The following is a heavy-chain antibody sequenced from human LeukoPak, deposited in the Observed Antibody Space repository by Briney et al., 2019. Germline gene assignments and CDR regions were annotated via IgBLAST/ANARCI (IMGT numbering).Heavy chain of an antibody. D-gene: IGHD2-21*02. CDR1: GGSISSGGYS. V-gene: IGHV4-30-2*01. CDR3: ARAHRGVTIDY. CDR2: IYHSGST. J-gene: IGHJ4*02. Sequence: SQTLSLTCAVSGGSISSGGYSWSWIRQPPGKGLEWIGYIYHSGSTCYNPSLKSRVTISVDRSKNQFSLKLSSVTAADTAVYYCARAHRGVTIDYWGQGTLVTVSS.